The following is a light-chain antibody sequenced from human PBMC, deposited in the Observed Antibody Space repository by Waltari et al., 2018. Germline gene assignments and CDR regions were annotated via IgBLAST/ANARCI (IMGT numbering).Light chain of an antibody. Sequence: DIVMTQSPDSLAVSLGERATINCKSSQSVLYSPSNKNYLAWYQQKPGQPTQLLIYWASTRESGVPDRFSGSGSGTDFTLTISSLQAEDVAVYYCHQYANSPWTFGQGTKVEVK. J-gene: IGKJ1*01. CDR1: QSVLYSPSNKNY. CDR2: WAS. CDR3: HQYANSPWT. V-gene: IGKV4-1*01.